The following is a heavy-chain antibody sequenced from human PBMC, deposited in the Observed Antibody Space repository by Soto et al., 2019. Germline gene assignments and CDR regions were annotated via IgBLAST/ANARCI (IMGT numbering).Heavy chain of an antibody. J-gene: IGHJ4*02. D-gene: IGHD5-12*01. CDR2: ISSSGRTI. V-gene: IGHV3-11*01. CDR1: GFTFSDYY. Sequence: QVQLVESGGGLVKPGGSLRLSCAASGFTFSDYYMSWIRQAPGQGLQWVSYISSSGRTIYYADSVKGRFTISRDNAKNSLYLQMNSLSAEDTAVYYCARSVSRDGYNWALDYWGQGSLVTVSS. CDR3: ARSVSRDGYNWALDY.